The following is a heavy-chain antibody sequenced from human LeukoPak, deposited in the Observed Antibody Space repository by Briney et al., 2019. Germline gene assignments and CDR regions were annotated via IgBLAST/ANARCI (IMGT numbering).Heavy chain of an antibody. J-gene: IGHJ4*02. CDR1: GFTFSTYA. Sequence: GGSLRLSCAASGFTFSTYAMSWVRQAPGKGLELVSSITSSGYDTYYRDSVKGRFTISRDNYENTLYLQMNSLRPEDTAMYYCAKDSRETLAGTEDYWGRGTLVPVSS. CDR3: AKDSRETLAGTEDY. D-gene: IGHD6-19*01. V-gene: IGHV3-23*01. CDR2: ITSSGYDT.